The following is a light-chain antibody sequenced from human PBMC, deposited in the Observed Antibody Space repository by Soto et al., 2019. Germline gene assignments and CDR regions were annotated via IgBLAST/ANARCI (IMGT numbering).Light chain of an antibody. Sequence: QSALIQLRSVSGYPGQSVTISCTGTSSGVGVYTYVSWYRQLPGKAPQHRIYDVITRPSGVHDRFSGSKSGSTASLTISGLQAEDDADYYCGSYAGDYTFVFGTGTKLTVL. CDR1: SSGVGVYTY. CDR2: DVI. J-gene: IGLJ1*01. V-gene: IGLV2-11*01. CDR3: GSYAGDYTFV.